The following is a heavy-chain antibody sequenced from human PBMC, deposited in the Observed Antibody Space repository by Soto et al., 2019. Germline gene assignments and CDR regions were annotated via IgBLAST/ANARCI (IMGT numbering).Heavy chain of an antibody. D-gene: IGHD3-10*01. CDR1: GGTFSSYA. J-gene: IGHJ6*02. CDR3: ARDITMVRGVSYYYYGRDV. V-gene: IGHV1-69*06. CDR2: IIPIFGTA. Sequence: SSVKVSCKASGGTFSSYAISWVRQAPGQGLEWMGGIIPIFGTANYAQKFQGRVTITADKSTSTAYMELSSLRSEDTAVYYCARDITMVRGVSYYYYGRDVWGQGTTVTVSS.